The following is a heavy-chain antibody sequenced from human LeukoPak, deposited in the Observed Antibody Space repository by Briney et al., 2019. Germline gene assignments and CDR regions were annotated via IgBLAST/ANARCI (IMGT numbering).Heavy chain of an antibody. J-gene: IGHJ4*02. Sequence: PGRSLRLSCAAYGLTFSSYGMQWDRQAPGKGLEWVAVISYDETNKWYADSVKGRFTTSRDNPQNTMPLQMNSLRVDDTGVYYCAKDRGDGYNWENYSGFDSWGQGTLVTVSS. CDR3: AKDRGDGYNWENYSGFDS. CDR1: GLTFSSYG. D-gene: IGHD5-24*01. V-gene: IGHV3-30*18. CDR2: ISYDETNK.